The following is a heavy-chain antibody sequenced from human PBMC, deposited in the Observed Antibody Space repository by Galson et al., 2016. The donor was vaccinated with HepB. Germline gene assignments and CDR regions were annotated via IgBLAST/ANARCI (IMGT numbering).Heavy chain of an antibody. Sequence: SVKVSCKASGYTFTSFYMHWVRQAPGQGLEWIGVIINLYGTANYALKFQGRVTITADEYTSTAHMEVSSLRYEDTAVYYCARVRDGYNTHFYYGMDVWGQGTSVTVS. J-gene: IGHJ6*02. CDR1: GYTFTSFY. CDR2: IINLYGTA. D-gene: IGHD5-24*01. CDR3: ARVRDGYNTHFYYGMDV. V-gene: IGHV1-69*13.